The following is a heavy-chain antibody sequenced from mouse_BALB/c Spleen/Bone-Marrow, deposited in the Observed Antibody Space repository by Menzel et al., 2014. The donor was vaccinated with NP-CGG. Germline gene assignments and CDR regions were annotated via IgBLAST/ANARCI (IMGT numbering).Heavy chain of an antibody. Sequence: EVKLMESGPGLVKPSQSLSLTCIVTGYSITRDYAWNWIRQFPGNKLEWMGYISYSGSTTYNPSLESRISITRDTSKNQFFLQLNSVTTEDTATYYFARSSSYDYDVGFAYWGQGTLVTVSA. D-gene: IGHD2-4*01. CDR3: ARSSSYDYDVGFAY. J-gene: IGHJ3*01. CDR1: GYSITRDYA. CDR2: ISYSGST. V-gene: IGHV3-2*02.